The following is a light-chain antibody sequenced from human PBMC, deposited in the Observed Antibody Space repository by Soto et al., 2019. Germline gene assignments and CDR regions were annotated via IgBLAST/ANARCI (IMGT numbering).Light chain of an antibody. V-gene: IGLV2-14*03. J-gene: IGLJ2*01. Sequence: QSALTQPASVSGSPGQSITISCTGTTSDVGAYNYVSWYQQHPGNAPKLMIHDVTNRPSGVSNRFSGSKSGNTASLTISGLQAEDEGDYYCSSFTSSNTLVFGGGTKVTVL. CDR1: TSDVGAYNY. CDR3: SSFTSSNTLV. CDR2: DVT.